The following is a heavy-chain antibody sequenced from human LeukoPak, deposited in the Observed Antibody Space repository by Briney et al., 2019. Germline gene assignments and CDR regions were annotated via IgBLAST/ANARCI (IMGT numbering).Heavy chain of an antibody. J-gene: IGHJ5*02. CDR2: ISASGSAT. V-gene: IGHV3-23*01. CDR3: AREPVVVTALRYNWFDP. Sequence: PGGSLRLSCAASGFIFSNYGMNWVRQAPGKGLEWVAAISASGSATSYADSVRGRFTISRDNSKSTTYLQMNSLRAEDTAVYYCAREPVVVTALRYNWFDPWGQGTLVTVSS. D-gene: IGHD2-21*02. CDR1: GFIFSNYG.